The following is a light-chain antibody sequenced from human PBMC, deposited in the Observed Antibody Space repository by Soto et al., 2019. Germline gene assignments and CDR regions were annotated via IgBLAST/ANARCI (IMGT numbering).Light chain of an antibody. CDR1: QGISTY. Sequence: DIQLTQSPSFLSASVGDRVTITCRASQGISTYLAWYLQRPGKAPKLLIYGASTLQSGVPSRFSGSVSGTEFTHTISSLQPEDFGTYYCQQLNSDWYAFGQGTKLEIK. J-gene: IGKJ2*01. CDR2: GAS. V-gene: IGKV1-9*01. CDR3: QQLNSDWYA.